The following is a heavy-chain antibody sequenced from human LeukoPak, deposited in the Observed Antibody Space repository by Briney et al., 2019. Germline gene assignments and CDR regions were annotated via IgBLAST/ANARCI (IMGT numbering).Heavy chain of an antibody. CDR1: GGSISSSTYF. CDR2: IYYSGSS. J-gene: IGHJ5*02. Sequence: PSETLSLTCTVSGGSISSSTYFWGWIRQPPGKGLDWIGSIYYSGSSYYNPSLKSRVTISVDTSKSQFSLRLSSVTAADTAIYYCARYSSSVLAAGGTSRWFDPWGQGTLVTVSS. V-gene: IGHV4-39*01. CDR3: ARYSSSVLAAGGTSRWFDP. D-gene: IGHD6-13*01.